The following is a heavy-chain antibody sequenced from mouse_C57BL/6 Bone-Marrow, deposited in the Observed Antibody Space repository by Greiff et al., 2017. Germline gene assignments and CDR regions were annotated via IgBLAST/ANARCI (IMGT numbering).Heavy chain of an antibody. Sequence: EVMLVESGGGLVKPGGSLKLSCAASGFTFSSYAMSWVRQTPEKRLEWVATISDGGSYTYYPDNVKGRFTISRDNAKNNLYLQMSHLKSEDTAMYYCARDRAFAYWGQGTLVTVSA. D-gene: IGHD3-1*01. CDR3: ARDRAFAY. J-gene: IGHJ3*01. V-gene: IGHV5-4*01. CDR2: ISDGGSYT. CDR1: GFTFSSYA.